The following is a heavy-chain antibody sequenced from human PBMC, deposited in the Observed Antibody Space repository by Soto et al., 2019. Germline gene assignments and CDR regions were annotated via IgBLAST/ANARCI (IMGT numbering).Heavy chain of an antibody. Sequence: PGGSLRLSCAASGFTFSSYGMHWVRQTPGKGLEWVAVISYDGSNKYYADSVKGRFTISRDNSKNTLYLHMNSVRAEDTAVYYCAKLWGTSTYDSSGYPIDYWGQGTLVTSPQ. D-gene: IGHD3-22*01. CDR1: GFTFSSYG. CDR3: AKLWGTSTYDSSGYPIDY. V-gene: IGHV3-30*18. CDR2: ISYDGSNK. J-gene: IGHJ4*02.